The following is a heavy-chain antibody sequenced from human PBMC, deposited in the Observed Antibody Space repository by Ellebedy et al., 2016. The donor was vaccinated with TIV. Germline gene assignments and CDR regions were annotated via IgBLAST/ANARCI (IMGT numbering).Heavy chain of an antibody. V-gene: IGHV3-23*01. J-gene: IGHJ4*02. CDR3: ARGDGYNFFER. Sequence: GESLKISXAASGFTFSSCAMSWVRQAPGKGPEWVSSISGSGGSIYYSDSVKGRFTISRDNSKNTLYLQMDSLRVEDTALYYCARGDGYNFFERWGQGTLVTVSS. CDR1: GFTFSSCA. CDR2: ISGSGGSI. D-gene: IGHD5-24*01.